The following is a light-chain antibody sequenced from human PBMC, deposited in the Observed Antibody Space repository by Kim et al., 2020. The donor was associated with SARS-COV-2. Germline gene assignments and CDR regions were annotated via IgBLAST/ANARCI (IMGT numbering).Light chain of an antibody. CDR3: QSADSSDTFWV. J-gene: IGLJ3*02. V-gene: IGLV3-25*03. Sequence: PGQTARITCPGDALPKQYAYWFQQKPGQAPVVVIYEDTERPTGIPERFSGSTSGTTVTLTISGVQAEDEADYYCQSADSSDTFWVFGGGTKLTVL. CDR1: ALPKQY. CDR2: EDT.